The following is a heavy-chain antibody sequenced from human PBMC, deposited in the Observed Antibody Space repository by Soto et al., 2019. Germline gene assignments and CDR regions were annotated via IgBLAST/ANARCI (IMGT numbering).Heavy chain of an antibody. V-gene: IGHV4-30-4*01. CDR1: GASVTSPEHY. CDR2: IYYGGST. J-gene: IGHJ6*02. CDR3: ARGHYYYGMGV. Sequence: SETLSLTCSVSGASVTSPEHYWTWIRQSPGKGLEWIGYIYYGGSTVYNPSLKGRSTVSLDTSKNQIPLNLTSVTAADTAVYFCARGHYYYGMGVWGQGITVTVSS.